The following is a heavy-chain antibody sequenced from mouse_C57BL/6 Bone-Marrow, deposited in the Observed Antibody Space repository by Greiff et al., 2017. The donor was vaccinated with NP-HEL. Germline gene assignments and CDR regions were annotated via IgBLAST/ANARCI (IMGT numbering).Heavy chain of an antibody. Sequence: VQLQQPGAELVKPGASVKLSCKASGYTFTSYWMHWVKQRPGQGLEWIGMIHPNSGSTNYNEKFKSKATLTVDKSSSTAYMQLSSLTSEDSAVYYCARRAITTVVAPFAYWGQGTLVTVSA. D-gene: IGHD1-1*01. J-gene: IGHJ3*01. V-gene: IGHV1-64*01. CDR2: IHPNSGST. CDR1: GYTFTSYW. CDR3: ARRAITTVVAPFAY.